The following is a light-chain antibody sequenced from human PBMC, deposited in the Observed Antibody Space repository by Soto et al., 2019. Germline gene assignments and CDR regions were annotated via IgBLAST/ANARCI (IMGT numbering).Light chain of an antibody. Sequence: EIALTQSPATLSLSPGERATLSCRASQSVSSYLAWYQQKPGQAPRLLIYDASNRATGIPGRFSGSGSGTDFTLTISSLEPEDFVVYYCQQRTNWPLTFGGGTKVEIK. CDR1: QSVSSY. V-gene: IGKV3-11*01. CDR2: DAS. J-gene: IGKJ4*01. CDR3: QQRTNWPLT.